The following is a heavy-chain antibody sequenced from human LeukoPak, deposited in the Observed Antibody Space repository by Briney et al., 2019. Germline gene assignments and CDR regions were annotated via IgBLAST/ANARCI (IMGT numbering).Heavy chain of an antibody. CDR3: AKESIPRPGIAVAGDFDY. V-gene: IGHV1-69*05. D-gene: IGHD6-19*01. Sequence: ASVKVSCKASGGTFSSYAISWVRQAPGQGLEWMGRIIPIFGTANYAQKFQGRVTITTDESTSTAYMELSSLRSEDTAVYYCAKESIPRPGIAVAGDFDYWGQGTLVTVSS. CDR2: IIPIFGTA. J-gene: IGHJ4*02. CDR1: GGTFSSYA.